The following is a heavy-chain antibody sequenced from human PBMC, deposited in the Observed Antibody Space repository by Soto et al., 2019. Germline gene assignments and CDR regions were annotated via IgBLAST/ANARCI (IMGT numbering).Heavy chain of an antibody. CDR1: GYTFTSYG. D-gene: IGHD6-19*01. V-gene: IGHV1-18*01. J-gene: IGHJ4*02. CDR2: ISAYNGNT. Sequence: QVQLVQSGAEVKKPGASVKVSCKASGYTFTSYGISWVRQAPGQGLEWMGWISAYNGNTKYAQKLQGRVTMTTDTSTTTDYMERRSLRSEDTAVYYCARDLALALIDYWGQGTLVTVSS. CDR3: ARDLALALIDY.